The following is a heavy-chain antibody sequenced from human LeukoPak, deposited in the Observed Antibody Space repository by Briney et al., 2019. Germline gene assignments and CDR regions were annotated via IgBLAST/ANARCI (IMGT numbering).Heavy chain of an antibody. CDR2: IYHSGST. D-gene: IGHD3-3*01. Sequence: SETLSLTCTVSGYSISSGYYWGWIRQPPRKGLEWIGSIYHSGSTYYNPSLKSRVTISVDTSKNQFSLKLSSVTAADTAVYYCARGAAPDDFWSGYTPGYFDYWGQGTLVTVSS. CDR3: ARGAAPDDFWSGYTPGYFDY. V-gene: IGHV4-38-2*02. J-gene: IGHJ4*02. CDR1: GYSISSGYY.